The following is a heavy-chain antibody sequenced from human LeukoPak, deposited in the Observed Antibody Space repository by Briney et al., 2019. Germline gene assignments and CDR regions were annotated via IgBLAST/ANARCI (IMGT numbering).Heavy chain of an antibody. D-gene: IGHD4-23*01. V-gene: IGHV4-59*08. CDR1: GGSISTYY. J-gene: IGHJ4*02. CDR3: ARQPTVITNFDC. CDR2: IYYSGST. Sequence: SEPLSLTCTVSGGSISTYYCSWIRQPPGKGLEWIGYIYYSGSTNYNPSLKSRVTISVDTSKNQFSLKLTSVTAADTAVYYCARQPTVITNFDCWGQGTLVTVSS.